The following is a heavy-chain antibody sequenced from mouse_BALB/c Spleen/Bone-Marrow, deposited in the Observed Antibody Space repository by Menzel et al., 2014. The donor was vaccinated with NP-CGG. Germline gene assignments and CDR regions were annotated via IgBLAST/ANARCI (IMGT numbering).Heavy chain of an antibody. CDR3: SREDGNHYFDY. CDR1: GYTFTSYW. V-gene: IGHV1S127*01. CDR2: IDPSDSYT. J-gene: IGHJ2*01. D-gene: IGHD2-3*01. Sequence: QVQLQQSGAELVKPGASVKMSCKASGYTFTSYWMHWVKQRPGHGLERIGLIDPSDSYTSYNQNFKGKATLTVDTSSNTAYMQLSSLTSEDSAVYYCSREDGNHYFDYWGQGTTLAVSS.